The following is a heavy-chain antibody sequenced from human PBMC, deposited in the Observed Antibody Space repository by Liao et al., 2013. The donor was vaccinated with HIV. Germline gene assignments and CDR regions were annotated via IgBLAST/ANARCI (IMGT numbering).Heavy chain of an antibody. CDR2: IDHSGSS. D-gene: IGHD6-13*01. J-gene: IGHJ6*03. V-gene: IGHV4-34*02. Sequence: QVQLQQWGAGLLKPSETLSLTCAVYGGSFSGYYWSWIRQLPGKGLEWIGEIDHSGSSNYNPSLKSRVTLSVDTSKNQFSLKLKSVTAADTAVYYCARDESSYYSYYMDVWGKGTTVTVSS. CDR3: ARDESSYYSYYMDV. CDR1: GGSFSGYY.